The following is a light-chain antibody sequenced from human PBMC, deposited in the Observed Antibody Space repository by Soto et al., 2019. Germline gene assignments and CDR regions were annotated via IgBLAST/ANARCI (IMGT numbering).Light chain of an antibody. CDR2: SAS. Sequence: DIQMTQSPSSLSASVGDRVTITCRASQTITSYVNWYQQKPGKAPKLLIYSASSLESGVPSRFSGSESGTEFTLTISSLQPEDFATYYCQQSYSLPLTFGGGTKVDIK. J-gene: IGKJ4*01. CDR3: QQSYSLPLT. CDR1: QTITSY. V-gene: IGKV1-39*01.